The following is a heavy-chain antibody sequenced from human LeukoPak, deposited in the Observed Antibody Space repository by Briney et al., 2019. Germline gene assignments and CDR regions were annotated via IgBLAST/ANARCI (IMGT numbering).Heavy chain of an antibody. CDR1: GGSFSGYY. CDR3: ARGYYYESSGYFGS. Sequence: PSETLSLTCAVYGGSFSGYYWSWIRQPPGKGLEWIGEINHSGDTNYNPPLKIRVTISIDTSKSQFSLKLNSVTAADTAVYYCARGYYYESSGYFGSWGQGTLVTVSS. CDR2: INHSGDT. D-gene: IGHD3-22*01. V-gene: IGHV4-34*01. J-gene: IGHJ4*02.